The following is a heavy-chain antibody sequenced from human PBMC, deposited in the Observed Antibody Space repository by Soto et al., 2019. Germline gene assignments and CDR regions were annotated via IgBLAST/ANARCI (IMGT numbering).Heavy chain of an antibody. CDR2: ITNNGGST. V-gene: IGHV3-64D*06. J-gene: IGHJ2*01. CDR3: GKAFSFFFQAEDAIRDL. D-gene: IGHD3-3*01. Sequence: HWVSKAPGKGLEYVSAITNNGGSTYYADSVNGRFAVFRDNSKNTLDLQLSSLRAEDTAFYYGGKAFSFFFQAEDAIRDL.